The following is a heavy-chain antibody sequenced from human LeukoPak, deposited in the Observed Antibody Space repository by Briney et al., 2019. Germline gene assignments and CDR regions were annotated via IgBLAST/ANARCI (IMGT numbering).Heavy chain of an antibody. D-gene: IGHD3-10*01. J-gene: IGHJ4*02. CDR2: IYYSGST. V-gene: IGHV4-30-4*01. CDR3: ARALSFYYGSGSLGFDY. Sequence: SETLSLTCTVSGGSISSGDYYWSWIRQPPGKGLEWIGYIYYSGSTYYNPSLRSRLTISVDTSKNQFSLKLSSVTAADTAVYYCARALSFYYGSGSLGFDYWGQGTLVTVSS. CDR1: GGSISSGDYY.